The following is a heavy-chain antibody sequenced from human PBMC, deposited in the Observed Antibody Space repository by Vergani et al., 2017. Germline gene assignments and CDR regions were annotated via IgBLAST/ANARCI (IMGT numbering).Heavy chain of an antibody. CDR2: IKSKTDGGTT. CDR3: AKIFEWIQLWLTRLGYFDY. CDR1: GFTFSNAW. D-gene: IGHD5-18*01. J-gene: IGHJ4*02. V-gene: IGHV3-15*01. Sequence: EVQLVESGGGLVKPGGSLRLSCAASGFTFSNAWMSWVRQAPGKGLEWVGRIKSKTDGGTTDYAAPVKGRFTISRDDSKNTLYLQMNSLKTEDTAVYYCAKIFEWIQLWLTRLGYFDYWGQGTLVTVSS.